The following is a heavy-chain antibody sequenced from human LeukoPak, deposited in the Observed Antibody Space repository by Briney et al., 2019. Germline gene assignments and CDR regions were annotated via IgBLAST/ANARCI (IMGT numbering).Heavy chain of an antibody. J-gene: IGHJ4*02. CDR2: INHSGST. CDR1: GGSFSGYY. Sequence: SETLSLTCAVYGGSFSGYYWSWIRQPPGKGLEWIGEINHSGSTNYNPSLKSRVTISVDTSKSQFSLKLSSVTAADTAVYYCARVNYGGRDYWGQGTLVTVSS. V-gene: IGHV4-34*01. D-gene: IGHD4-23*01. CDR3: ARVNYGGRDY.